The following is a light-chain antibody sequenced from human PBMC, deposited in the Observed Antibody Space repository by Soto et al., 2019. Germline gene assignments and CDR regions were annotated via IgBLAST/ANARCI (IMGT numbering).Light chain of an antibody. J-gene: IGKJ2*01. V-gene: IGKV1-39*01. CDR3: QQYHSYPFT. CDR1: QNINRF. Sequence: DIQMTQSPSSLSASVGDRVTITCRASQNINRFLNWYQQKPGKAPKVLIFVASSLQSGVPSRFSGSGSGTDFTLTISSLQPEDFATYYCQQYHSYPFTFGQGTKLEIK. CDR2: VAS.